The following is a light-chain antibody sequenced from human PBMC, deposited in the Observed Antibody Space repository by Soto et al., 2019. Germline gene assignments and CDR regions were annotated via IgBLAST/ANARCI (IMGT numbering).Light chain of an antibody. CDR3: SSYTSSNTLV. V-gene: IGLV2-14*01. CDR1: SSDVGGSNY. Sequence: QSALTPPASVSGSPGQSITISCTGTSSDVGGSNYVSWYQQHPGKAPKLMIYDVSNRPSGVSNRFSGSKSGNTASLTISGRRAEDEADYYCSSYTSSNTLVFGGGTKLTVL. J-gene: IGLJ2*01. CDR2: DVS.